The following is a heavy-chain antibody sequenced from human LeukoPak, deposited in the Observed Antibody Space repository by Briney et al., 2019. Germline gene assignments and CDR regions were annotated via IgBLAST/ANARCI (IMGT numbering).Heavy chain of an antibody. V-gene: IGHV3-15*01. CDR1: GIIFKDAW. CDR2: TKNKADGGTT. J-gene: IGHJ4*02. D-gene: IGHD3-10*01. Sequence: PGGSLRLSCGASGIIFKDAWMNWVRLAPGKGLEWVGRTKNKADGGTTDYAAPVRGRFIISRDDSKNRLYLQMNSLKTEDTAVYYCTTSGTPFQYWGQGTLVTVSS. CDR3: TTSGTPFQY.